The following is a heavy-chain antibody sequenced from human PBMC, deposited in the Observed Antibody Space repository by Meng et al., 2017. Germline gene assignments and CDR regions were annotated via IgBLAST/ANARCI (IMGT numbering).Heavy chain of an antibody. V-gene: IGHV3-30*01. CDR1: GFTFSSYA. D-gene: IGHD5-12*01. CDR2: ISYDGSNK. CDR3: VSGVERGYSGSTCAY. Sequence: GESLKISCAASGFTFSSYAMHWVRQAPGKGLEWVAVISYDGSNKYYADSVKGRFTISRDNSKNTLYLQMNSLRAEDTAVYYCVSGVERGYSGSTCAYWGQGTLVTVSS. J-gene: IGHJ4*02.